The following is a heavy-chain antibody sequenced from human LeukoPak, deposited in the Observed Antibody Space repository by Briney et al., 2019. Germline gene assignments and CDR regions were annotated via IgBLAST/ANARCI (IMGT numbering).Heavy chain of an antibody. CDR1: GFTFSNYW. J-gene: IGHJ4*02. D-gene: IGHD3-22*01. V-gene: IGHV3-7*01. Sequence: GGSLRLSCAASGFTFSNYWMTWVRQAPGKGLEWVANIKQDGSEKYYVDSVKGRFTISRDNAKNSLYLQMNNLRAEDTAVYYCAKNYDSSGYYTQIDYWGQGTLVTVSS. CDR3: AKNYDSSGYYTQIDY. CDR2: IKQDGSEK.